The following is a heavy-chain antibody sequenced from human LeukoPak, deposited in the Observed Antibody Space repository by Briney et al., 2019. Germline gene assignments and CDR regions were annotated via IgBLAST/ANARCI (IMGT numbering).Heavy chain of an antibody. CDR3: ARLEYSSSSGEGWFDP. V-gene: IGHV5-51*01. J-gene: IGHJ5*02. D-gene: IGHD6-6*01. Sequence: GESLKISCKGSGYSFTSYWIGWVRQMPGKGLEWMGIIYPGDSDTRHSPSFQGQVTISADKSISTAYLQWSSLKASDTAMYYCARLEYSSSSGEGWFDPWGQGTLVTVSS. CDR2: IYPGDSDT. CDR1: GYSFTSYW.